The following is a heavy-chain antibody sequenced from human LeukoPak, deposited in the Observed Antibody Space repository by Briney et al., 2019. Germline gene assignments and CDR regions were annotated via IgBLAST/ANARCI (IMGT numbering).Heavy chain of an antibody. Sequence: ASVKVSCKASGGTFSSYAISWVRQAPGQGLEWMGRIIPILGIANYAQKFQGRVTITADKSTSTAYMELSSLRSEDTAVYYCASLVVGNLYFGNHEDYWGQGALVTVSS. CDR2: IIPILGIA. J-gene: IGHJ4*02. D-gene: IGHD1-14*01. CDR3: ASLVVGNLYFGNHEDY. CDR1: GGTFSSYA. V-gene: IGHV1-69*04.